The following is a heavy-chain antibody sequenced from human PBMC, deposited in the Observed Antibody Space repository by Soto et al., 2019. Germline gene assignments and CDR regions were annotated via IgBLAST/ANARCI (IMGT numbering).Heavy chain of an antibody. CDR3: AREGIPRFRALDY. J-gene: IGHJ4*02. Sequence: QVQLVESGGGVVQPGRSLRLSCAASGFTFSSYGMHWVRQAPGKGLEWVAVIWYDGSNKYYADSVKGRFTISRDNSKNTLYLQMNSLRAEDTAVYYCAREGIPRFRALDYWGQGTLVTVSS. V-gene: IGHV3-33*01. D-gene: IGHD6-13*01. CDR2: IWYDGSNK. CDR1: GFTFSSYG.